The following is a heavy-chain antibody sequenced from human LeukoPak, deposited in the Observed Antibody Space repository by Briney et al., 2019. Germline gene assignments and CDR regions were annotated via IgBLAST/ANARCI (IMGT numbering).Heavy chain of an antibody. CDR2: IYYSGST. V-gene: IGHV4-59*01. CDR3: ARSDYVWGTLGL. CDR1: GGSISNYY. Sequence: KPSETLSLTCTVSGGSISNYYWSWIRQPPGKGLEWIGYIYYSGSTNYNPSLKSRVTISVDTSKNQFSLKLSSVTAADTAVYYCARSDYVWGTLGLWGQGTLVTVSS. D-gene: IGHD3-16*01. J-gene: IGHJ4*02.